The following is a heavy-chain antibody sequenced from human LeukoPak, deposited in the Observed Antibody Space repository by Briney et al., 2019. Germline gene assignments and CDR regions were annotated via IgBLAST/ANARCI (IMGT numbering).Heavy chain of an antibody. CDR2: INSDGSST. CDR3: AKSARYFDWSSDDY. CDR1: GFTFSSYW. Sequence: QPGGSLRLSCAASGFTFSSYWMHWVRQAPGKGLVWVSRINSDGSSTSYADSVKGRFTISRGNAKNTLYLQMNSLRAEDTAVYYCAKSARYFDWSSDDYRGQGTLVTVSS. D-gene: IGHD3-9*01. V-gene: IGHV3-74*01. J-gene: IGHJ4*02.